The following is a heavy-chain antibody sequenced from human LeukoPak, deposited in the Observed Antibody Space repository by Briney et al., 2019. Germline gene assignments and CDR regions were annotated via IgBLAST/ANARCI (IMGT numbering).Heavy chain of an antibody. CDR1: GFIFGDYV. V-gene: IGHV3-9*03. D-gene: IGHD5-12*01. CDR3: AKDRYNGPSADAFDI. J-gene: IGHJ3*02. CDR2: ISWNSGSI. Sequence: PGGSLRLSCAASGFIFGDYVMHWVRQAPGKGLEWVSGISWNSGSIAYADSVKGRFTISRDNAKNSLYLQMNSLRAEDMALYYCAKDRYNGPSADAFDIWGQGTLVTVSS.